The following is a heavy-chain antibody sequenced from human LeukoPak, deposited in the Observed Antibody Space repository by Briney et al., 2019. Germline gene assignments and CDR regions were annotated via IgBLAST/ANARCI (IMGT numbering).Heavy chain of an antibody. CDR1: GFTFSNYW. V-gene: IGHV3-74*01. CDR3: ARTEGTVAYDS. J-gene: IGHJ5*01. Sequence: GGYLRLSCAASGFTFSNYWMHWVRQAPGKGLVWVSRINSDGSGTTYADSVRGRFTISRDNAKNTLYLQVNSLRAEDTAVYYCARTEGTVAYDSWGQGTLVTVSS. D-gene: IGHD4-23*01. CDR2: INSDGSGT.